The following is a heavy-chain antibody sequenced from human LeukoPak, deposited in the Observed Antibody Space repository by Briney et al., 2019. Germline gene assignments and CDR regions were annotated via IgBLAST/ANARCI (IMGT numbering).Heavy chain of an antibody. J-gene: IGHJ4*02. D-gene: IGHD6-6*01. CDR1: GFTVSSNY. CDR3: AKDPYRSSSGLGDC. CDR2: IYSGGST. V-gene: IGHV3-66*01. Sequence: GSLRLSCAASGFTVSSNYMSWVRQAPGKGLEWVSVIYSGGSTYYADSVKGRFIISRDNSKNTLYLQMNSLRAEDTAVYYCAKDPYRSSSGLGDCWGQGTLVTVSS.